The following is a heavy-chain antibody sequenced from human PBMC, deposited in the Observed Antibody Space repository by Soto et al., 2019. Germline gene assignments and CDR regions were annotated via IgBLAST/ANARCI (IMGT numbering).Heavy chain of an antibody. CDR1: GFTVNSKY. CDR3: ARLSPPQNYYDSSGYRYFDY. Sequence: PGGSLRLSCAASGFTVNSKYMSWVRQAPGKWLAWVSVIYSGGSTYYADSVKGRFTISRDNSKNTVYLQMNSLRAEDTAAYYCARLSPPQNYYDSSGYRYFDYWGQGXLVTVCS. J-gene: IGHJ4*02. D-gene: IGHD3-22*01. V-gene: IGHV3-53*01. CDR2: IYSGGST.